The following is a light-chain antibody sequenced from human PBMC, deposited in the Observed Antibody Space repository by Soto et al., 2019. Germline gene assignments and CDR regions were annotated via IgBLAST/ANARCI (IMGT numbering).Light chain of an antibody. CDR2: EVN. V-gene: IGLV2-23*02. CDR1: ISDVGSHNL. J-gene: IGLJ1*01. Sequence: SVLTQPASVSRSPGQSITISCTGTISDVGSHNLVSWYQQHPDKAPKLIIYEVNERPSGVSSRFSGSKSGNTASLTVSGLQPDDEADYHCCSFAGSNPFPYVFGTGTKVTVL. CDR3: CSFAGSNPFPYV.